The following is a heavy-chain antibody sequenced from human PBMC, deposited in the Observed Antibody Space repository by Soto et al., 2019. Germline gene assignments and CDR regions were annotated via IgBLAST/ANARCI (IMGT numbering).Heavy chain of an antibody. J-gene: IGHJ6*02. Sequence: ASVKVSCKASGYTFTSYGISWVRQAPGQGLEWMGWISAYNGNTNYAQKLQGRVTMTTDTSTSTAYMELRSLRSDDTAVYYCARYLGSGSYYYYGMDVWGQGTTVTVSS. V-gene: IGHV1-18*01. CDR1: GYTFTSYG. CDR2: ISAYNGNT. CDR3: ARYLGSGSYYYYGMDV. D-gene: IGHD3-10*01.